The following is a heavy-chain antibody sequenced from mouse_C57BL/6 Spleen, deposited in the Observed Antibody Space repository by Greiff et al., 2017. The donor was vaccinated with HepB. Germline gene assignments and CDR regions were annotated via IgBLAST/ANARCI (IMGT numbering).Heavy chain of an antibody. CDR2: IYPGSGNT. Sequence: VQLQQSGAELVRPGASVKLSCKASGYTFTDYYINWVKQRPGQGLEWIARIYPGSGNTYYNEKFKGKATLTAEKSSSTAYMQLSSLTSEDSAVYFCARSEDYGGQGTSVTVSS. V-gene: IGHV1-76*01. J-gene: IGHJ4*01. CDR1: GYTFTDYY. CDR3: ARSEDY.